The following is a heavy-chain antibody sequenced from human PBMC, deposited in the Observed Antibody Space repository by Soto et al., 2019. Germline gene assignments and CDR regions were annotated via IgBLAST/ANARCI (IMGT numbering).Heavy chain of an antibody. CDR3: ARAGAGESPFGY. CDR1: GFTFSSYW. V-gene: IGHV3-74*01. D-gene: IGHD3-10*01. CDR2: INSDGSST. J-gene: IGHJ4*02. Sequence: VGSLRLSCAASGFTFSSYWMHWVRQAPGKGLVWVSRINSDGSSTSYADSVKGRFTIFRDNAKNTLYLQMNSLRAEDTAVYYCARAGAGESPFGYWGQGTLVTVSS.